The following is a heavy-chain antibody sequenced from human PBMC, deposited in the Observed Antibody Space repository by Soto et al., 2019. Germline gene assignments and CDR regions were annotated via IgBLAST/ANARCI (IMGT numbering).Heavy chain of an antibody. D-gene: IGHD6-13*01. CDR1: GFTFSSYG. CDR3: AREQQQLVPYFDY. V-gene: IGHV3-33*01. CDR2: IWYDGSNK. Sequence: GGSLRLSCAASGFTFSSYGMHWVRQAPGKGLEWVAVIWYDGSNKYYADSVKGRFTISRDNSKNTLYLQMNSLRAEDTAVYYCAREQQQLVPYFDYWGQGTLVTVSS. J-gene: IGHJ4*02.